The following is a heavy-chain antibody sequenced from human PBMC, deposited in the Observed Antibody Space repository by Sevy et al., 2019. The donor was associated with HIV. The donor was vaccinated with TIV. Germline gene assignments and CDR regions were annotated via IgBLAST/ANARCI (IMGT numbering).Heavy chain of an antibody. CDR3: ARAQGVLLWFGEFPL. CDR1: AFTFSSYA. CDR2: ISYDGNDK. J-gene: IGHJ4*02. V-gene: IGHV3-30*04. D-gene: IGHD3-10*01. Sequence: GGSLRLSCAASAFTFSSYAMHWVRQAPGKGLEWVAVISYDGNDKDYADSVKGRFTISRDNSKNTLYLQMNSLRNEDTAVYYCARAQGVLLWFGEFPLWGPGTLVTVSS.